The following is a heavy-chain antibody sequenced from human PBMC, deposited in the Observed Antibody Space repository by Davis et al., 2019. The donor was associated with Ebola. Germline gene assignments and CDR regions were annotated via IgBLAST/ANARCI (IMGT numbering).Heavy chain of an antibody. CDR3: ARSSYQPDY. D-gene: IGHD2-2*01. CDR1: GFTFSSYW. CDR2: INPDGSFT. J-gene: IGHJ4*02. V-gene: IGHV3-74*01. Sequence: PGGSLRLSCAASGFTFSSYWMHWVRQAPGKGLVWVSRINPDGSFTDYADSVKGRFSISRDSTSNTLYLQMNGLRADDTAVYYCARSSYQPDYWGQGTLVTVSS.